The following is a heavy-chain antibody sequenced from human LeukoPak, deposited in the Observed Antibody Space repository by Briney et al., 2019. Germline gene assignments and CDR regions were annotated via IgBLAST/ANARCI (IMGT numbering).Heavy chain of an antibody. J-gene: IGHJ4*02. CDR1: GFTFSSYG. Sequence: GGSLRLSCAASGFTFSSYGMHWVRQAPGKGLEWVSVIYTAGSTYNADSVKGRFTISRDKSKNTLYLQMNTLRAGDTAVYFCAGGNTWPGLSYWGQGTLLTVSS. CDR3: AGGNTWPGLSY. V-gene: IGHV3-NL1*01. CDR2: IYTAGST. D-gene: IGHD6-25*01.